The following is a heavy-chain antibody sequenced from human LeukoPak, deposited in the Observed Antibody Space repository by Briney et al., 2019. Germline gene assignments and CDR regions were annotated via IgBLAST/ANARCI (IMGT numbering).Heavy chain of an antibody. CDR2: IYYSGST. CDR3: ARAVTDYYYCMDV. J-gene: IGHJ6*03. Sequence: PSETLSLTCTVSGGSISSYYWSWIRQPPGKGLEWIGYIYYSGSTNYNPSLKSRVTISVDTSKNQFSLKLSSVTAAGTAVYYCARAVTDYYYCMDVWGKGTTVTVSS. V-gene: IGHV4-59*01. D-gene: IGHD4-11*01. CDR1: GGSISSYY.